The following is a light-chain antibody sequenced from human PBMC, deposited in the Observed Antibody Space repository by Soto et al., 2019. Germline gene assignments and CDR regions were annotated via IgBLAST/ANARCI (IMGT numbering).Light chain of an antibody. CDR3: HHHNNCPPIT. J-gene: IGKJ5*01. V-gene: IGKV3-15*01. Sequence: EIVMTQSPATLSVSPGERATLSCRASQSVSGNLAWYQQIPGQAPRLLIYGASTRATGIPVRFSGSGCGTEFTLTLSILQSEDLEFDYYHHHNNCPPITFGQGTRLEIK. CDR1: QSVSGN. CDR2: GAS.